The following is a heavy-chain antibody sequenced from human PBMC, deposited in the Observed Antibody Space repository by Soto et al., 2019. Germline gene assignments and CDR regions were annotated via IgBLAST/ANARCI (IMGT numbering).Heavy chain of an antibody. Sequence: PGESLKISCKGSGYSFTSYWIGWVRQMPGKGLEWMGIIYPGDSDTRYSPSFQGQVTISADKSISTAYLQWSSLKASDTAMYYCARQNSPDYYDSSGYFYWGQGTLVTVSS. CDR1: GYSFTSYW. J-gene: IGHJ4*02. CDR3: ARQNSPDYYDSSGYFY. CDR2: IYPGDSDT. D-gene: IGHD3-22*01. V-gene: IGHV5-51*01.